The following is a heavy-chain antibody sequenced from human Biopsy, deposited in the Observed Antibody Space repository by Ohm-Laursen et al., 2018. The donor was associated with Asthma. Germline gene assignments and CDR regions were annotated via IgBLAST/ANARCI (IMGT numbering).Heavy chain of an antibody. CDR2: HDHEEGGT. CDR1: GYSLTDLS. CDR3: ATDFPKDYVRYNFQF. Sequence: ASVKASCKISGYSLTDLSMHWVRQAPGQGLEWMGGHDHEEGGTVNARRFQGRVTMTEDTSTDTAYMELSSLSSDDTAVYYCATDFPKDYVRYNFQFWGQGTLVTVSS. J-gene: IGHJ4*02. V-gene: IGHV1-24*01. D-gene: IGHD4-17*01.